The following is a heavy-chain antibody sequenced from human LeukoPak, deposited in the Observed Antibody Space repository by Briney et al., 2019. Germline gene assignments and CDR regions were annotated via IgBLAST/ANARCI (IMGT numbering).Heavy chain of an antibody. CDR3: AREYPTRHYDSSSYYQY. CDR2: ISPYSDNT. Sequence: PKASVKVSCKASGYTFTSYGISWVRQAPGQGLEWMGWISPYSDNTNYAQKFQGRVTMTTDTSTSTAYMELRSLRSDDTAVYYCAREYPTRHYDSSSYYQYWGQGSPVTVSS. D-gene: IGHD3-22*01. CDR1: GYTFTSYG. J-gene: IGHJ4*02. V-gene: IGHV1-18*01.